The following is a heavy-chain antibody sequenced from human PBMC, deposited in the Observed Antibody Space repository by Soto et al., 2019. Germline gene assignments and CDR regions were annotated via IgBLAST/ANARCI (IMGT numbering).Heavy chain of an antibody. CDR1: GFTFSDHY. D-gene: IGHD3-22*01. V-gene: IGHV3-72*01. CDR3: ARGFYDSSGYYIFDY. CDR2: TRNKANSYTT. J-gene: IGHJ4*02. Sequence: HPGGSLRLSCAASGFTFSDHYMDWVRQAPGKGLEWVGRTRNKANSYTTEYAASVKGRFTISRDDSKNSLYLQMNSLKTEDTAVYCCARGFYDSSGYYIFDYWGQGTLV.